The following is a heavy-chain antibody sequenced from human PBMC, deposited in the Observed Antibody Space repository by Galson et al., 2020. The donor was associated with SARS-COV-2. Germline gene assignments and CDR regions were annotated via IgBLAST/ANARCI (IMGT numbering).Heavy chain of an antibody. Sequence: ESGPTLVKPTQTLTLTCTFSGFSLRTSGVGVGWIRQPPGKALEWLAFIYWNDDKRYSPSLRSRLTITKDTSKNQVVLTMTNMDPVDTATYYCAHSELYSSGWFPCDYWGQGTLVTVSS. V-gene: IGHV2-5*01. CDR2: IYWNDDK. J-gene: IGHJ4*02. CDR1: GFSLRTSGVG. D-gene: IGHD6-19*01. CDR3: AHSELYSSGWFPCDY.